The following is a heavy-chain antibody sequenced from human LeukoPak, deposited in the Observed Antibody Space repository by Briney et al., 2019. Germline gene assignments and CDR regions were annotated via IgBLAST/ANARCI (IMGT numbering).Heavy chain of an antibody. D-gene: IGHD1-1*01. Sequence: PSETLSLTCAVSGGSISSYCLSWIRQPPGKGLEWIGEINHSGSTYYNPSHKSRVTISVDTSKNQFSLKLSSVTAADTAVYYCAKHEHLDCFDLWGQGTMVTVSS. CDR1: GGSISSYC. CDR3: AKHEHLDCFDL. J-gene: IGHJ3*01. V-gene: IGHV4-34*01. CDR2: INHSGST.